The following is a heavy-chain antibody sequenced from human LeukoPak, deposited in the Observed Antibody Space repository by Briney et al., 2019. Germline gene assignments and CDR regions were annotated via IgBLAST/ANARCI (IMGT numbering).Heavy chain of an antibody. CDR2: INQDGTEK. CDR1: GFTFTTDW. Sequence: GGSLRLSCAASGFTFTTDWMSWVRQAPGKGLEWVANINQDGTEKFYVDSVKGRFTISRDNAKNSRYLQMNSLRVEDTAVYYCAKVAKYYYGSETYYFFEHWGQGTPVTASS. V-gene: IGHV3-7*01. D-gene: IGHD3-10*01. CDR3: AKVAKYYYGSETYYFFEH. J-gene: IGHJ4*02.